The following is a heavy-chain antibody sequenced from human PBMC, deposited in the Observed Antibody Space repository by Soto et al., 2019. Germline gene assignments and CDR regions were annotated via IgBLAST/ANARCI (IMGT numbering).Heavy chain of an antibody. Sequence: GASVKVSCKTSGYTFTSYGISWVRQAPGQGFEWMGWITTDKGKTTYAQKFQGRVTMTTDTSTSTAYMELRSLRSDDTAVYYCATRSPAFDYWGQGTLVTVSS. V-gene: IGHV1-18*01. CDR2: ITTDKGKT. J-gene: IGHJ4*01. CDR1: GYTFTSYG. CDR3: ATRSPAFDY.